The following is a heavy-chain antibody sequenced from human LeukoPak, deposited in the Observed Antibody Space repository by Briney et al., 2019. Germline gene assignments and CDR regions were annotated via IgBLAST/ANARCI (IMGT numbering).Heavy chain of an antibody. CDR1: GGSISSGSYY. Sequence: SQTLSLTCTVSGGSISSGSYYWSWIRQPAGKGLEWIGRIYTSGSTNYNPSPKSRVTISVDTSKNQFSLKLSSVTAADTAVYYCARDDSGWYGEDFYYYGMDVWGQGTTVTVSS. V-gene: IGHV4-61*02. CDR3: ARDDSGWYGEDFYYYGMDV. CDR2: IYTSGST. J-gene: IGHJ6*02. D-gene: IGHD6-19*01.